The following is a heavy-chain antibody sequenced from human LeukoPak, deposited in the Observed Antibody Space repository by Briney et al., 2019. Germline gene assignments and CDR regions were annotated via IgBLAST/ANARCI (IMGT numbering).Heavy chain of an antibody. D-gene: IGHD3-22*01. V-gene: IGHV1-69*05. CDR3: ARVPIYYDSSGYYP. Sequence: SVKVSCKASGGTFISYAISWVRQAPGQGLEWMGRIIPIFGTANYAQKFQGRVTLTTDESPSTAYMELSSLRSEDTAVYYCARVPIYYDSSGYYPWGQGTLVTVSS. CDR1: GGTFISYA. CDR2: IIPIFGTA. J-gene: IGHJ5*02.